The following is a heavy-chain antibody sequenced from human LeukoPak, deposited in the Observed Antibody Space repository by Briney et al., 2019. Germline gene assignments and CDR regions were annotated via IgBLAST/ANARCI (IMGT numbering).Heavy chain of an antibody. CDR2: IYPGDSDI. D-gene: IGHD6-6*01. Sequence: GESLKISCKGSGYSFTSYWSGWVRQMPGKGLEWMGIIYPGDSDIRYSPSFQGQVTISADKSINTAYLQWSSLRASDTAMYYCASSFSSSSTFDYWGQGTLVTVSP. CDR3: ASSFSSSSTFDY. CDR1: GYSFTSYW. V-gene: IGHV5-51*01. J-gene: IGHJ4*02.